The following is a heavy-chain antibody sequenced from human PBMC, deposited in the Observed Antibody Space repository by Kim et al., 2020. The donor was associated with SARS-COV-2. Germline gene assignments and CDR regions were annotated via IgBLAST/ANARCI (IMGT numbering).Heavy chain of an antibody. D-gene: IGHD3-10*01. J-gene: IGHJ4*02. Sequence: SVKSRITINPDTSKNQFSLQLNSVTPEDTAVYYCARGVHYYGSGSLNFYYWGQGTLVTVSS. V-gene: IGHV6-1*01. CDR3: ARGVHYYGSGSLNFYY.